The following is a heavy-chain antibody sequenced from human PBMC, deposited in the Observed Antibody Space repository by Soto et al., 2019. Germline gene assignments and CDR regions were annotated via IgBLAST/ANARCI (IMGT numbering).Heavy chain of an antibody. CDR2: IFYSGST. J-gene: IGHJ4*02. CDR3: ARTFGQPTPLAY. D-gene: IGHD2-2*01. Sequence: SETLSLTCTVSGGSVSSGSYYWSWIRQPPGKGLEWIGYIFYSGSTNYNPSLKSRVTISVDTSKSQFSLKLSSVTAADTAVYYCARTFGQPTPLAYWGQGTLVTVSS. CDR1: GGSVSSGSYY. V-gene: IGHV4-61*01.